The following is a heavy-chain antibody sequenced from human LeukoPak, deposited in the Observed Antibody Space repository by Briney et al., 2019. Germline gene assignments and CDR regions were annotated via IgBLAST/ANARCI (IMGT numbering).Heavy chain of an antibody. V-gene: IGHV3-48*04. CDR3: ARHSAMESSGSAFDI. CDR2: ISSSAISI. D-gene: IGHD3-22*01. CDR1: GFTFSSYW. J-gene: IGHJ3*02. Sequence: SGGSLRLSCAASGFTFSSYWMSWVRQAPGKGLECVSYISSSAISIYYADSVKGRFTISRDNAKNSVYLQLNSLRAEDTAVYYCARHSAMESSGSAFDIWGQGTMVTVSS.